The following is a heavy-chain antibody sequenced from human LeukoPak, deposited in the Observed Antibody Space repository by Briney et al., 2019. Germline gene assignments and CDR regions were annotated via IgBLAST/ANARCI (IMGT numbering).Heavy chain of an antibody. Sequence: GGSLRLSCSASGFTFRNYAMHWVRLAPGKGLEYVSAIGSSGISTYYADSVKGRFTISRENSKNTLYLQMSSLRPEDTAVYYCVNTHSSGSYDYWGQGTLVTVSS. V-gene: IGHV3-64D*06. D-gene: IGHD3-10*01. CDR3: VNTHSSGSYDY. J-gene: IGHJ4*02. CDR2: IGSSGIST. CDR1: GFTFRNYA.